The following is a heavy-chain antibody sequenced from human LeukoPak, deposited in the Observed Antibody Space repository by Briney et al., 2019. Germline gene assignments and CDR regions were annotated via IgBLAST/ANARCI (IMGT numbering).Heavy chain of an antibody. CDR2: INHSGST. D-gene: IGHD3-10*01. V-gene: IGHV4-34*01. J-gene: IGHJ6*02. Sequence: SETLSLTCAVYGGSFSGYYWSWIRPPPGKGLEWIGEINHSGSTNYNPSLKSRVTISVDTSKNQFSLKLSSVTAADTAVYYCARGKSITMVRGRRNYYGMDVWGQGTTVTVSS. CDR1: GGSFSGYY. CDR3: ARGKSITMVRGRRNYYGMDV.